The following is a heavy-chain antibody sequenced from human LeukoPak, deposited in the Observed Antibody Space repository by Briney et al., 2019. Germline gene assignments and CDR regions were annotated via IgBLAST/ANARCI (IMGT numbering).Heavy chain of an antibody. Sequence: GGSLRLSCAASGFTFNSYAMSWVRQAPGTGLEWVSAISDSGSGTYYADSVKGRFTISRDNSKNTLYLQMNSLRAEDTAVYYCARGSGEWELLIHYYYYYMDVWGKGTTVTVSS. CDR1: GFTFNSYA. J-gene: IGHJ6*03. CDR3: ARGSGEWELLIHYYYYYMDV. CDR2: ISDSGSGT. D-gene: IGHD1-26*01. V-gene: IGHV3-23*01.